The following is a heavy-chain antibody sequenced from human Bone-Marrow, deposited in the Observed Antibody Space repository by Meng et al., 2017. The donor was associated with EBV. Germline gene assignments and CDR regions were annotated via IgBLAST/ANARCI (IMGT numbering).Heavy chain of an antibody. CDR3: ARIRVPAALDY. Sequence: QVQLQESGPGLVKPSETLSLTCTVSGDSVSSGIYYWSWIRQPPGKRLEWIGYIFYSGSTNYNPSLKSRVTISVDKSKNQFSLKLSSVTAADTAVYYCARIRVPAALDYWGQGTLVTVSS. J-gene: IGHJ4*02. D-gene: IGHD2-2*01. V-gene: IGHV4-61*01. CDR2: IFYSGST. CDR1: GDSVSSGIYY.